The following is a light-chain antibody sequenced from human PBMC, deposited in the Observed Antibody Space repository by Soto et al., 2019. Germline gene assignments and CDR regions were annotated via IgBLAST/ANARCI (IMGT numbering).Light chain of an antibody. CDR2: AAS. V-gene: IGKV1-5*01. CDR1: QTISSW. J-gene: IGKJ4*01. Sequence: DIQMTQSPSTLSGSVGDRVTITCRASQTISSWLAWYQQKPGKAPKLLIYAASDLQAEVPSRFSGSGSGTHYTFTISSLQPEDIATYYCQHYDSLRLTFGGGTK. CDR3: QHYDSLRLT.